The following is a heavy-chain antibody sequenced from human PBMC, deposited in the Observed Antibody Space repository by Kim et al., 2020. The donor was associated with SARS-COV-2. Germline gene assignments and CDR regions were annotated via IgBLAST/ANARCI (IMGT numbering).Heavy chain of an antibody. J-gene: IGHJ4*02. V-gene: IGHV4-34*01. D-gene: IGHD6-13*01. Sequence: PSLTSRVTISVDTSKNQFSLKLSSVTAADTAVYYCAGRPRQLVQGRGFDYWGQGTLVTVSS. CDR3: AGRPRQLVQGRGFDY.